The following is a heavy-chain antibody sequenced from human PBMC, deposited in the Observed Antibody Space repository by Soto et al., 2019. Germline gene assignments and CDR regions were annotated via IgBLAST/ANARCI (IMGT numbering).Heavy chain of an antibody. CDR1: GFTFSDYY. CDR2: ISSSSSYT. CDR3: ARPLGPRNYYYYYGMDV. D-gene: IGHD3-10*01. J-gene: IGHJ6*02. V-gene: IGHV3-11*06. Sequence: GGSLRVSCAASGFTFSDYYMSWIRQAPGKGLEWVSYISSSSSYTNYADSVKGRFTISRDNAKNTLYLQMNSLRAEDTAVYYCARPLGPRNYYYYYGMDVWGQGTTVTVSS.